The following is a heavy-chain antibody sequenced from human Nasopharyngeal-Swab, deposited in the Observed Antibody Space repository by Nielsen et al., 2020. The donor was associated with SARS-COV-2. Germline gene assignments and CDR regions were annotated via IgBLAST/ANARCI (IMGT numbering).Heavy chain of an antibody. CDR2: IIPILGIA. V-gene: IGHV1-69*10. CDR3: ARGGADDILTGPYYYYYYYMDV. D-gene: IGHD3-9*01. J-gene: IGHJ6*03. Sequence: WVRQAPGQGLEWTGGIIPILGIANYAQKFQGRVTITADKSTSTAYMELSSLRSEDTAVYYCARGGADDILTGPYYYYYYYMDVWGKGTTVTVSS.